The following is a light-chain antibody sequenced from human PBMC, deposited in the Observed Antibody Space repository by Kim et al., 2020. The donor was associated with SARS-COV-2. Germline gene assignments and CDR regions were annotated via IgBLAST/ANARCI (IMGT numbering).Light chain of an antibody. CDR1: QDISSA. CDR2: DAS. V-gene: IGKV1D-13*01. J-gene: IGKJ4*01. CDR3: QQFTNYPLT. Sequence: ASVGDRVTITCRASQDISSALALYQQKPGKAPKLLIYDASSLESGVPSRFSGSGSGTDFSLTVSSLQPEDFATYYCQQFTNYPLTFGGGTKVDIK.